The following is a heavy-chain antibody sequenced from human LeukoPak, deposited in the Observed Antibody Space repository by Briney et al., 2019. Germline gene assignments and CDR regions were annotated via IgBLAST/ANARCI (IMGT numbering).Heavy chain of an antibody. J-gene: IGHJ6*03. D-gene: IGHD2-2*01. Sequence: GASVKVSCRVSGYTLTELSMHWVRQAPGKGLEWMGGFDPEDGETIYAQKFQGRVTMTEDTSTDTAYMELSSLRSEDTAVYYCATGRYCSSTSCYTNYYYMDVWGKGTTVTVSS. CDR1: GYTLTELS. CDR3: ATGRYCSSTSCYTNYYYMDV. CDR2: FDPEDGET. V-gene: IGHV1-24*01.